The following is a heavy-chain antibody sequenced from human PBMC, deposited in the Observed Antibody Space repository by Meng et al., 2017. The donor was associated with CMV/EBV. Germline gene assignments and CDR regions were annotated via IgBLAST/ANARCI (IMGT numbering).Heavy chain of an antibody. D-gene: IGHD2-2*01. Sequence: GSLRLSCAVHGGSFSGYYWSWIRQPPGKGLEWIGEINHSGSTNYNPSLKSRVTISVDTSKNQFSLKLSSVTAADTAVYYCAKARSSTSYRTYYFEYWGQGTLVTVSS. V-gene: IGHV4-34*01. J-gene: IGHJ4*02. CDR3: AKARSSTSYRTYYFEY. CDR2: INHSGST. CDR1: GGSFSGYY.